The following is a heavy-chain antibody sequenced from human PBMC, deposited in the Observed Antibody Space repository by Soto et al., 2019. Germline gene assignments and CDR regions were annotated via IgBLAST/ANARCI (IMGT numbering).Heavy chain of an antibody. J-gene: IGHJ4*02. CDR2: IKQDGRET. D-gene: IGHD6-19*01. Sequence: EVQLVESGGGLVQTGGSLRLSCAASGFTFSRDWMKWVRQAPGKGLEWVANIKQDGRETYYVDSVKGRFTISRDNAKNSLFLQMNSLRAEDTAVYYCAGGSGWLSDSWGQGTLVTVSS. CDR3: AGGSGWLSDS. CDR1: GFTFSRDW. V-gene: IGHV3-7*05.